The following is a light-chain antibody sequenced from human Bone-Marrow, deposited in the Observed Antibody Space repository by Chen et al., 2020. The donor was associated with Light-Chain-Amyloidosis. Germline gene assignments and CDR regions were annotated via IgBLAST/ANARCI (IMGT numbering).Light chain of an antibody. CDR2: EDD. Sequence: NFMMTQPHSVSESPGKTVIISCTRSSGSIATNDVQWYQQRPGSSPTTVIYEDDQRPSGVPDRFSGYIDRSSNSASLTSSGVKTEDEADYYCQSYQGSSQGVFGGGTKLSVL. V-gene: IGLV6-57*01. J-gene: IGLJ3*02. CDR1: SGSIATND. CDR3: QSYQGSSQGV.